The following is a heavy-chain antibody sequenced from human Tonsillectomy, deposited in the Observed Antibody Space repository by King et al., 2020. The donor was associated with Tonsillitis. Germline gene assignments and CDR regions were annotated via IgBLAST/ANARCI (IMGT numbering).Heavy chain of an antibody. CDR1: GASISSTFFS. D-gene: IGHD3-22*01. J-gene: IGHJ4*02. CDR2: VDVGGFT. Sequence: QLQESGPRLLKPSETLSLTCAVSGASISSTFFSWGWIRQPPGKGLEWIGSVDVGGFTYYNASLKSRVNIYLDTSRSQFSLRLTSVTAADTAIYSCAGPTRSPSKWFRDQWGPGTLVTVSS. V-gene: IGHV4-39*01. CDR3: AGPTRSPSKWFRDQ.